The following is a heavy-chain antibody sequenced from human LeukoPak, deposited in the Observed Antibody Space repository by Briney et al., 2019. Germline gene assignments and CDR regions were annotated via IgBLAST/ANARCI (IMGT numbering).Heavy chain of an antibody. CDR3: ARYYHCNSLGY. CDR2: IKLDGSDK. Sequence: GGSLRLSCADSGFTCSSFWMICGRQAPGKGLAWVANIKLDGSDKYYVDSVKGRFTISRDNAKNSLYLQMNSLRAEDTAVYYCARYYHCNSLGYWGHGSLVTVSS. CDR1: GFTCSSFW. V-gene: IGHV3-7*05. J-gene: IGHJ4*01. D-gene: IGHD3-16*01.